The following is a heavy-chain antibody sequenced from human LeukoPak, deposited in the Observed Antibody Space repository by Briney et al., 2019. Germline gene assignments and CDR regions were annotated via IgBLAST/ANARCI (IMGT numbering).Heavy chain of an antibody. CDR2: ISSSSNYI. J-gene: IGHJ2*01. V-gene: IGHV3-21*01. Sequence: GGSLRLSCAASGFTFSSYSMNWVRQAPGKGLEWVSSISSSSNYIYYADSMKGRFTISRDNAKNSLSLQMNSLRAEGTAVYYCARDIPHRYGDYQWYFDLWGRGTLVTVSS. CDR1: GFTFSSYS. D-gene: IGHD4-17*01. CDR3: ARDIPHRYGDYQWYFDL.